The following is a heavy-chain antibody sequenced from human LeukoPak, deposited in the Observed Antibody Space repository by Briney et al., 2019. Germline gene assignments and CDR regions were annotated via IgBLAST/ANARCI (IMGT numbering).Heavy chain of an antibody. CDR3: AKAWGVTSIIY. V-gene: IGHV3-21*04. CDR1: GFTFSSYS. CDR2: ISSSSSYI. Sequence: GGSLRLSCAASGFTFSSYSMNWVRQAPGKGLEWVSSISSSSSYICYADSVKGRFTISRDNAKNSLYLQMNSLRAEDTAVYYCAKAWGVTSIIYWGQGTLVTVSS. J-gene: IGHJ4*02. D-gene: IGHD4-17*01.